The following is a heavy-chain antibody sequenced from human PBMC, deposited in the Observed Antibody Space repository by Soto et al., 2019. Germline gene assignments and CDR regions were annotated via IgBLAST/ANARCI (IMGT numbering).Heavy chain of an antibody. CDR1: GFSVSTKY. J-gene: IGHJ6*04. CDR3: TRDDVERSGGSCYAAPMAV. CDR2: IQSGGST. V-gene: IGHV3-66*01. Sequence: EVQLVESGGGLVQPGGSLRLSCAASGFSVSTKYMSWVRQAPGKGLEWLSRIQSGGSTYYADSVKGRFTIPRDNAENTLFLPMNSLRVEDTAVYSCTRDDVERSGGSCYAAPMAVWGKGTTVTVSP. D-gene: IGHD2-15*01.